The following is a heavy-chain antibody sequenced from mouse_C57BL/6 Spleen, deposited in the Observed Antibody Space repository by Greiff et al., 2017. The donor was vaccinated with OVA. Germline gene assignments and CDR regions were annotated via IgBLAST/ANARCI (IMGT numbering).Heavy chain of an antibody. CDR3: ARSKVYGNYVDYAMDY. CDR2: INPSSGYT. CDR1: GYTFTSYT. D-gene: IGHD2-1*01. Sequence: QVQLQQSGAELARPGASVKMSCKASGYTFTSYTMHWVQQRPGQGLEWIGYINPSSGYTKYNQKFKDKATLTADKSSSTAYMQLSSLTSEDSAVYYCARSKVYGNYVDYAMDYWGQGTSVTVSS. V-gene: IGHV1-4*01. J-gene: IGHJ4*01.